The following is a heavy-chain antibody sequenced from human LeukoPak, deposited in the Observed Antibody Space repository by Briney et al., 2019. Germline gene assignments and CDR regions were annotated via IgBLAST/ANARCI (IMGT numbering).Heavy chain of an antibody. V-gene: IGHV3-48*01. Sequence: EGSLRLSCAASGFTFSDHYMDWVRQAPGKGLEWVSYISSSSSTIYYADSVKGRFTISRDNAKNSLYLQMNSLRAEDTAVYYCARDPPLIIAVAGSPHYFDYWGQGTLVTVSS. CDR2: ISSSSSTI. J-gene: IGHJ4*02. CDR3: ARDPPLIIAVAGSPHYFDY. CDR1: GFTFSDHY. D-gene: IGHD6-19*01.